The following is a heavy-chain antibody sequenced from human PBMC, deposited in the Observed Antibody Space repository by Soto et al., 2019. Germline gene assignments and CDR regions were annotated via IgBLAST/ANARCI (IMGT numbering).Heavy chain of an antibody. CDR2: INPNSGGT. CDR3: ARGVGGGNGNFDY. J-gene: IGHJ4*02. V-gene: IGHV1-2*04. CDR1: GYTFTGYY. D-gene: IGHD3-16*01. Sequence: VSVKVSCKASGYTFTGYYMHWVRQAPGQGLEWMGWINPNSGGTNYAQKFQGWVTMTRDTSISTAYMELSRLRSDDTAVYYCARGVGGGNGNFDYWGQGTLVTVSS.